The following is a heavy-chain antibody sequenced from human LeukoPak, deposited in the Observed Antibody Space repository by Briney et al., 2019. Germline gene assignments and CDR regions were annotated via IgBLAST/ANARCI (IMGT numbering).Heavy chain of an antibody. Sequence: TGGSLRLSCAASGFTFSSYEMNWVRQAPGKGLEWVSYISSSGSTIYYADSVKGRFTISRDNARNSLYLQMNSLRAEDTAVYYCARVDYDYVWGSYHYTGDGYSYFDYWGQGTLVTVSS. CDR3: ARVDYDYVWGSYHYTGDGYSYFDY. D-gene: IGHD3-16*02. CDR2: ISSSGSTI. V-gene: IGHV3-48*03. CDR1: GFTFSSYE. J-gene: IGHJ4*02.